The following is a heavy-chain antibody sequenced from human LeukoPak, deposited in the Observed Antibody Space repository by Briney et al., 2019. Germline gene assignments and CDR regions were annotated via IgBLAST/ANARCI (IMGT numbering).Heavy chain of an antibody. J-gene: IGHJ4*02. Sequence: PSETLSLTCTVSGGSVSSYYWNWIRQPPGKGLEWIGYIYYSGSTNYNPSLKSRVTISIDTSKNQFSLKLNSVTAADTAVYYCARWDSGSYFLDYWGQGTLVTVSS. CDR3: ARWDSGSYFLDY. CDR2: IYYSGST. V-gene: IGHV4-59*02. CDR1: GGSVSSYY. D-gene: IGHD1-26*01.